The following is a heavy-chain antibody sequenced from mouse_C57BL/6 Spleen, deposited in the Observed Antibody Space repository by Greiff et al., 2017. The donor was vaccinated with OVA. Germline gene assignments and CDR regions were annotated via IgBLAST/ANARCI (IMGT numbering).Heavy chain of an antibody. J-gene: IGHJ3*01. D-gene: IGHD1-1*01. Sequence: VQLQQPGAELVMPGASVKLSCKASGYTFTSYWMHWVKQRPGQGLEWIGEIDPSDSYTNYNQKFKGKSTLTVDKSTSTAYMQLSSLTSEDSAVYYCARGTITTVVAQRFAYWGQGTLVTVSA. CDR1: GYTFTSYW. CDR3: ARGTITTVVAQRFAY. CDR2: IDPSDSYT. V-gene: IGHV1-69*01.